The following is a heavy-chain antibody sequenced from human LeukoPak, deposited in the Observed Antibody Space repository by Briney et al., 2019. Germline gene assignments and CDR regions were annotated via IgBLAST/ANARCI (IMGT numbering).Heavy chain of an antibody. CDR2: IWYDGSNK. D-gene: IGHD6-19*01. CDR3: ARHGGREVSRGWGFFDY. V-gene: IGHV3-33*01. Sequence: GGSLRLSCAASGFTFSSYGMHWVRQAPGKGLEWVAVIWYDGSNKYYADSVKGRFTISRDNSKNTLYLQMNSLRAEDTAVYYCARHGGREVSRGWGFFDYWGQGTLVTVSS. CDR1: GFTFSSYG. J-gene: IGHJ4*02.